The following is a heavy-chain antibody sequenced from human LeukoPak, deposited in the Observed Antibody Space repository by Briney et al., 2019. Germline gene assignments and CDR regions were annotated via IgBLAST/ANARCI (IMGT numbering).Heavy chain of an antibody. CDR1: GFTVNSNY. Sequence: GGSLRLSCAASGFTVNSNYMSWVRQAPGKGLEWVSVIYSGGSTYYADSVKGRFTISRDNSKNTLYLQMNSLRAEDTAVYYCARVLRDYGDYIPPGAFDIWGQGTMATVSS. V-gene: IGHV3-66*01. D-gene: IGHD4-17*01. J-gene: IGHJ3*02. CDR2: IYSGGST. CDR3: ARVLRDYGDYIPPGAFDI.